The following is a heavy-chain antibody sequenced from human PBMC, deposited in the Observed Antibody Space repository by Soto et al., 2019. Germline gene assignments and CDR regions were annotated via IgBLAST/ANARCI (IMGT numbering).Heavy chain of an antibody. D-gene: IGHD3-3*01. V-gene: IGHV4-34*01. J-gene: IGHJ5*02. CDR2: INHSGST. Sequence: SETLSLTCAVYGGSFSGYYWSWIRQPPGKGLEWIGEINHSGSTNYNPSLKSRVTISVDTSKNQFSLKLSSVTAADTAVYYCARAHLSSRITIFGVVIFGFDPWGQGTLVTVSS. CDR1: GGSFSGYY. CDR3: ARAHLSSRITIFGVVIFGFDP.